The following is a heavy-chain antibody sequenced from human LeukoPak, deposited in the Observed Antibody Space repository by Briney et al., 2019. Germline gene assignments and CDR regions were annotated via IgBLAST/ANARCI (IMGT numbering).Heavy chain of an antibody. Sequence: ASVKVSCKTSGYTFTGYYMHWVRQAPGQGLEWMGWFNPNSGVTNYAQKFQGRVTMTRDTSISTAYMELSRPISDDTAVYYCARDFEGGMTTVSHAFDYWGQGTLVTVSS. CDR3: ARDFEGGMTTVSHAFDY. CDR2: FNPNSGVT. D-gene: IGHD4-17*01. V-gene: IGHV1-2*02. J-gene: IGHJ4*02. CDR1: GYTFTGYY.